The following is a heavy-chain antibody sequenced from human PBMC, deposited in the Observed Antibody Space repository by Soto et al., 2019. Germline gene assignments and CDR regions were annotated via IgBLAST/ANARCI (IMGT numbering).Heavy chain of an antibody. CDR2: ISSSSSTI. D-gene: IGHD3-22*01. CDR3: ARPRSSDSSGYYDY. V-gene: IGHV3-48*02. J-gene: IGHJ4*02. Sequence: GGSLRLSCAASGFTFSSYSMNWVRQAPGKGLEWVSYISSSSSTIYYADSVKGRFTISRDNAKNSLYLKMNSLRDEDTAVYYCARPRSSDSSGYYDYWGQGTLVTVSS. CDR1: GFTFSSYS.